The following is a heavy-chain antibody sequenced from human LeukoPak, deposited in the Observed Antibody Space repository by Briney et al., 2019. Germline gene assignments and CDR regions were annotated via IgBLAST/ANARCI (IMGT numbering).Heavy chain of an antibody. CDR2: IYYSGST. J-gene: IGHJ5*01. Sequence: SETLSLTCTVSGGSISSYYWSWLRQPPGKGLEWIGYIYYSGSTNYNPSLKSRVTISVDTSKNQFSLKLSSVTAADTAVYFCARLQREWYSFDSWGQGTLVTVSS. D-gene: IGHD3-3*01. CDR1: GGSISSYY. CDR3: ARLQREWYSFDS. V-gene: IGHV4-59*08.